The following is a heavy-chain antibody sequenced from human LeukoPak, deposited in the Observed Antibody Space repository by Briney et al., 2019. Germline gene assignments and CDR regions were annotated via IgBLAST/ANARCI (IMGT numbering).Heavy chain of an antibody. CDR2: ISYDGSNE. CDR1: GFTFSSYA. J-gene: IGHJ6*03. V-gene: IGHV3-30*04. CDR3: AGVSEKTFYMDV. Sequence: GGSLRLSCAASGFTFSSYAMHWVRQAPGKGLEWVAVISYDGSNEYYADSMKGRFTISRDNSKNTLYLQMNSLRAEDTAVYYCAGVSEKTFYMDVWGKGTTVTVSS.